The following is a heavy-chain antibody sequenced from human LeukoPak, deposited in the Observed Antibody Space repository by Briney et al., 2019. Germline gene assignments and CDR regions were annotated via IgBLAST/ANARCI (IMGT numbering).Heavy chain of an antibody. D-gene: IGHD3-10*01. CDR2: IYYNGNT. CDR3: ARHRGYLAWFYFDY. V-gene: IGHV4-59*08. J-gene: IGHJ4*02. CDR1: GGSISSYY. Sequence: NPSETLSLTCTVSGGSISSYYWSWIRQPPGKGLEWVGYIYYNGNTNYNPSLKSRVTISVDTSKNQFSLKLSSVTAADTAVYYCARHRGYLAWFYFDYWGQGTLVTVSS.